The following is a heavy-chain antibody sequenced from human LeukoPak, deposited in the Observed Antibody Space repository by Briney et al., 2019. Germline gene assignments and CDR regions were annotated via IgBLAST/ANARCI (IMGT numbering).Heavy chain of an antibody. J-gene: IGHJ4*02. CDR3: ARETTVVTSTSNY. CDR2: ISSSGSTI. D-gene: IGHD4-23*01. V-gene: IGHV3-11*01. Sequence: GGSLRLSCAASGFTFSDYYMSWIRQAPGKGLEWVSYISSSGSTIYYADSVKGRFTISRDNAKNSLYLQMNSLRAEDTAVYYCARETTVVTSTSNYWGRETLSPSPQ. CDR1: GFTFSDYY.